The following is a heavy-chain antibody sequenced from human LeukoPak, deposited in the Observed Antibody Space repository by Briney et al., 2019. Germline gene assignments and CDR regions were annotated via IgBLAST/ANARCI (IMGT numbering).Heavy chain of an antibody. V-gene: IGHV3-20*04. CDR2: INYNGGTT. CDR1: GFTFNDYG. Sequence: RTGGSLRLSCEGSGFTFNDYGTSWVRQVPGKGLEWVSGINYNGGTTNYGDSVKGRFTISRDNAKNSLYLQMNSLRTEDTALYYCARVGKRFRYYYYMDVWGKGTTVIISS. D-gene: IGHD3-3*01. CDR3: ARVGKRFRYYYYMDV. J-gene: IGHJ6*03.